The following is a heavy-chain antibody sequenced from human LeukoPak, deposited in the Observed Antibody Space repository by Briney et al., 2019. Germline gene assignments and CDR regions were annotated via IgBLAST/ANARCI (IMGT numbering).Heavy chain of an antibody. CDR2: IYYSGST. V-gene: IGHV4-59*08. J-gene: IGHJ5*02. CDR1: GGSISSYY. Sequence: PSKTLSLTCTVSGGSISSYYWSWIRQPPGKGLEWIGYIYYSGSTNYNPSLKSRVTISVDTSKNQFSLKLSSVTAADTAVYYCARHEEQLWAWFDPWGQGTLVTVSS. D-gene: IGHD5-18*01. CDR3: ARHEEQLWAWFDP.